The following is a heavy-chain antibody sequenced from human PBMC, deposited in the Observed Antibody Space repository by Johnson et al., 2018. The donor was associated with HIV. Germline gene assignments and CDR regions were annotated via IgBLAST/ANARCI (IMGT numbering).Heavy chain of an antibody. CDR1: GFTFSSYW. D-gene: IGHD6-13*01. Sequence: VQLVESGGGLVQPGGSLRLSCAASGFTFSSYWMHWVRQAPGKGLVWVSRINSDGSSTSYADSVKGRFTISRDNAKNTLYLQMNSLRAGDTAVYYCARARDSWSSSWLSRDNAFDIWGQGTMVTVSS. CDR2: INSDGSST. J-gene: IGHJ3*02. V-gene: IGHV3-74*02. CDR3: ARARDSWSSSWLSRDNAFDI.